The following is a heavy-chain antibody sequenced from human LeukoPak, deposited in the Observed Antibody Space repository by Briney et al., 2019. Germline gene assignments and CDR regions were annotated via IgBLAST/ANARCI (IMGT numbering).Heavy chain of an antibody. CDR2: IYSNGST. CDR3: ARGAYSGYDLDY. V-gene: IGHV4-59*01. J-gene: IGHJ4*02. CDR1: GGSISSYY. Sequence: SETLSLTCTVSGGSISSYYWTWIRQPPGKGLECIGYIYSNGSTNYNPSLKSRVTISVDMSKNQFSVKLSSVTAADTAVYYCARGAYSGYDLDYWGQGTLVTVST. D-gene: IGHD5-12*01.